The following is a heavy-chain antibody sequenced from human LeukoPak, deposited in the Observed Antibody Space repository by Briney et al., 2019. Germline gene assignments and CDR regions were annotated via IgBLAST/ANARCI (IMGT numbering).Heavy chain of an antibody. CDR3: ARDSPIIRYFDY. J-gene: IGHJ4*02. CDR1: GGSISSSSYY. D-gene: IGHD3-9*01. V-gene: IGHV4-39*07. Sequence: SETLSLTCTVSGGSISSSSYYWGWIRQPPGKGLEWIGSIYYSGSTYYNPSLKSRVTISVDTSKNQFSLKLSSVTAADTAVYYCARDSPIIRYFDYWGQGTLVTVSS. CDR2: IYYSGST.